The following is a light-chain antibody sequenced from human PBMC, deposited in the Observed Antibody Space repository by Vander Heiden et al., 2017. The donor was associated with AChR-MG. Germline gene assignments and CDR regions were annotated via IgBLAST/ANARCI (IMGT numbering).Light chain of an antibody. V-gene: IGLV1-44*01. Sequence: QSVLTYPPSASGTHGQRVTISCSGRSSNLGSNTVNWYQQLPGTAPKLLIYSNNQRPSGVPDRFSGSKSGTSASLAISGLQSEDEADYYCAAWDDSLNGPVFGGGTKLTVL. CDR1: SSNLGSNT. CDR3: AAWDDSLNGPV. CDR2: SNN. J-gene: IGLJ2*01.